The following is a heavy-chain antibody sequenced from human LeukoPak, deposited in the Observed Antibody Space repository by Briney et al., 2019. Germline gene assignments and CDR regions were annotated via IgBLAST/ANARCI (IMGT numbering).Heavy chain of an antibody. CDR1: GFTVSNNR. CDR2: SRNKVNSYTT. Sequence: GGSLRLSCAASGFTVSNNRLSWVRQTPGKGLEWVGRSRNKVNSYTTEYAASVKGRFIISRDDSKNSLFLQMNSLKTDDTAVYYCTRASLSGSYFFYWGQGALVTVSS. D-gene: IGHD1-26*01. J-gene: IGHJ4*02. CDR3: TRASLSGSYFFY. V-gene: IGHV3-72*01.